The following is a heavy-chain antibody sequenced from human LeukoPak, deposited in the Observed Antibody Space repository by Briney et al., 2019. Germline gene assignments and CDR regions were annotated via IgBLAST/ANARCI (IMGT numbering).Heavy chain of an antibody. D-gene: IGHD3-9*01. CDR1: GDTFSSYV. CDR2: IIPIFGTA. CDR3: AREYLTGYYPVGLNWFDP. Sequence: SVKLSCKASGDTFSSYVISWVRQAPGQGLEWMGGIIPIFGTANYAQKFQGRVTITADESTSTAYMELSSLRSEDTAVYYCAREYLTGYYPVGLNWFDPWGQGTLVTVSS. V-gene: IGHV1-69*01. J-gene: IGHJ5*02.